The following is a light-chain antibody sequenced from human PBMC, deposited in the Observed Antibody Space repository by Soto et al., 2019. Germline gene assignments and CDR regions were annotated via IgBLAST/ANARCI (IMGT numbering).Light chain of an antibody. J-gene: IGKJ1*01. CDR3: QHYVTSLTT. V-gene: IGKV3D-15*01. CDR2: GAS. CDR1: QSVGSN. Sequence: EIVMTQSPATLSVSPGDGATLSCRASQSVGSNLAWYQQKPGQPPRLLISGASTRVTGIPDRFIGSGSGTDFTLTITRLEPEDFAVYYCQHYVTSLTTFGQGTKVDIK.